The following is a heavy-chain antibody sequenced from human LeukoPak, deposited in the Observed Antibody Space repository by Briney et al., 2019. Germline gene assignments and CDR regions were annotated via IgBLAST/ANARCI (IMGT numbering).Heavy chain of an antibody. D-gene: IGHD6-19*01. Sequence: PGGSLRLSCAASGFTFSSYAMSWVRQAPGKGLEWVSFLSSSSSYIYYADSVKGRFTISRDNAKNSLYLQMNGLRAEDTAVYYCARGLYSSGGYFDYWGQGTLVTVSS. V-gene: IGHV3-21*01. J-gene: IGHJ4*02. CDR1: GFTFSSYA. CDR3: ARGLYSSGGYFDY. CDR2: LSSSSSYI.